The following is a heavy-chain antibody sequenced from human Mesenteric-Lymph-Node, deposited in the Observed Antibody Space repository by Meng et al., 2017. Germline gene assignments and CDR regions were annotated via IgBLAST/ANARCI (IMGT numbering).Heavy chain of an antibody. Sequence: SETLSLTCTVSGGSVSSGSYYWSWIRQPPGKGLEWIGYIYYSGSTNYNPSLKSRVTISVDTSKNQFSLKLSSVTAADTAVYYCARALGYCSSTSCYHHDYYYYGMDVWGQGTMVTVSS. CDR2: IYYSGST. V-gene: IGHV4-61*01. CDR1: GGSVSSGSYY. D-gene: IGHD2-2*01. J-gene: IGHJ6*02. CDR3: ARALGYCSSTSCYHHDYYYYGMDV.